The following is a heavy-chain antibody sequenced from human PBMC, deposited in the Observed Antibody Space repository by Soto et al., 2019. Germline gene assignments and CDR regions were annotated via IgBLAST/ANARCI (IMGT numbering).Heavy chain of an antibody. Sequence: LSLTCTVSGGSISSYYWSWIRQPPGKGLEWIGYIYYSGSTNYNPSLKSRVTISVDTSKNQFSLKLSSVTAADTAVYYCARDLGGWPDYWGQGTLVTVSS. V-gene: IGHV4-59*12. CDR2: IYYSGST. CDR1: GGSISSYY. D-gene: IGHD2-15*01. J-gene: IGHJ4*02. CDR3: ARDLGGWPDY.